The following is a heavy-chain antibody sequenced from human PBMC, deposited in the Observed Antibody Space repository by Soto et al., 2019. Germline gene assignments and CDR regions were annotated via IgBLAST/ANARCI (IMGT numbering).Heavy chain of an antibody. D-gene: IGHD3-3*01. CDR2: IYYSGST. J-gene: IGHJ6*03. Sequence: SETLSLTCTVSGGSISSSRYYWGWIRQPPGKGLEWIGSIYYSGSTYYNPSLKSRVTISVDTSKNQFSLKLSSVTAADTAVYYCARRNDFWSGYPTYYYYYYMDVWGKGTTVTVSS. V-gene: IGHV4-39*01. CDR3: ARRNDFWSGYPTYYYYYYMDV. CDR1: GGSISSSRYY.